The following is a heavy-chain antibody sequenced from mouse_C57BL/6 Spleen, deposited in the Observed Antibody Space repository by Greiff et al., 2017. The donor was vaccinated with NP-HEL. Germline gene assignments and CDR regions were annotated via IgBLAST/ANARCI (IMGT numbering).Heavy chain of an antibody. CDR3: AKDDYSNYVDYAMDY. CDR2: IYPGSGST. V-gene: IGHV1-55*01. Sequence: QVQLQQPGAELVKPGASVKMSCKASGYTFTSYWITWVKQRPGQGLEWIGDIYPGSGSTNYNEKFKSKATLTVDTSSSTAYMQLSSLTSEDSAVYYCAKDDYSNYVDYAMDYWGQGTSVTVSS. J-gene: IGHJ4*01. CDR1: GYTFTSYW. D-gene: IGHD2-5*01.